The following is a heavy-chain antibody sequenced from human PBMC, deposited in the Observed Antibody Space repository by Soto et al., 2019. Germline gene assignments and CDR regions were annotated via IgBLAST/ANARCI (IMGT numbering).Heavy chain of an antibody. CDR3: ARGRYCLTGRCFPNWSDS. CDR1: GDSISNLDYF. V-gene: IGHV4-30-4*01. Sequence: PSLTCSVSGDSISNLDYFWAWIRQPPGQALEYIGYIYKSATTYYNPSFESRVAISVDTSKSQFSLNVTSVTAADTAVYFCARGRYCLTGRCFPNWSDSWGQGALVTVSS. J-gene: IGHJ5*01. D-gene: IGHD7-27*01. CDR2: IYKSATT.